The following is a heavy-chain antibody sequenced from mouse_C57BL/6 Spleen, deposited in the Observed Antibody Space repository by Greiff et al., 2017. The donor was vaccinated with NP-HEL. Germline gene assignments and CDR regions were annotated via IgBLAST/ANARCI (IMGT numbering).Heavy chain of an antibody. CDR2: IDPSDSYT. V-gene: IGHV1-69*01. J-gene: IGHJ4*01. Sequence: QVQLQQPGAELVMPGASVKLSCKASGYTFTSYWMHWVKQRPGQGLEWIGEIDPSDSYTNYNQKFKGKSTLTVDKSSSTAYMQLSSLTSEDSAVYYCARSRSNYDYYAMDYWGQGTSVTVSS. D-gene: IGHD2-5*01. CDR1: GYTFTSYW. CDR3: ARSRSNYDYYAMDY.